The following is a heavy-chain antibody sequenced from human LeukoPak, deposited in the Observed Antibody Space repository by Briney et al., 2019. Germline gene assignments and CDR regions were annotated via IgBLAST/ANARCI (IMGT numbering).Heavy chain of an antibody. D-gene: IGHD3-10*01. J-gene: IGHJ4*02. CDR3: ARVKGFGELVFDY. CDR1: GGSLTSSY. V-gene: IGHV4-59*01. CDR2: IYYSGST. Sequence: SGTLSLTCTVSGGSLTSSYWSWIRQPPGKGLEWIGYIYYSGSTNYNPSLKSRVTISIDTSKNQFSLKLSSVTAADAAVYYCARVKGFGELVFDYWGQGTLVTVSS.